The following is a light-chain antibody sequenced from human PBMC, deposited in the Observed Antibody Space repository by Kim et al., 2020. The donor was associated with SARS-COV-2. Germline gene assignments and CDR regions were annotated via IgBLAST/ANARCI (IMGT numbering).Light chain of an antibody. CDR1: SLRSYY. J-gene: IGLJ3*02. V-gene: IGLV3-19*01. Sequence: ALGQTVRITCQGDSLRSYYASWYQQKPGQAPLLVMYGKNNRPSGIPDRFSGSSSGNTASLTITGAQAEDEADYYCDSRDSSGNHLVFGGGTKVTVL. CDR2: GKN. CDR3: DSRDSSGNHLV.